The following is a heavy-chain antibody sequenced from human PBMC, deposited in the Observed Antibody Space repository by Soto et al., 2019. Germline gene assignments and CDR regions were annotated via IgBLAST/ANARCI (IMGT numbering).Heavy chain of an antibody. Sequence: QLQLQESGPGLVKPSETLSLTCTVSGGSISNSLYYWGWIRQPPGKGLEWLGTIYYSGSTYYNPSLKSRVTISVDTSKNQFSLQLSSVTATDTAIYYCARQRRTATAGKYYFDCWGQGTLVTVSS. CDR3: ARQRRTATAGKYYFDC. J-gene: IGHJ4*02. D-gene: IGHD6-13*01. CDR1: GGSISNSLYY. V-gene: IGHV4-39*01. CDR2: IYYSGST.